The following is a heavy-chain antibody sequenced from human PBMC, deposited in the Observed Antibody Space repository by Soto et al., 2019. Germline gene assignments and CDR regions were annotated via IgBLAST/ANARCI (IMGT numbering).Heavy chain of an antibody. D-gene: IGHD6-19*01. Sequence: QLQLQESGPGLVKPSETLSLTCIVSGGSITRNNHYWGWIRQSPGKGLEWIGSILYRGRTNYNPSVKGRGTLSVETSKNQLSLKMRSVTAADTALYYCARLGSRGWYQGSCFDYWGQGTLVTVSS. CDR2: ILYRGRT. V-gene: IGHV4-39*01. CDR3: ARLGSRGWYQGSCFDY. J-gene: IGHJ4*02. CDR1: GGSITRNNHY.